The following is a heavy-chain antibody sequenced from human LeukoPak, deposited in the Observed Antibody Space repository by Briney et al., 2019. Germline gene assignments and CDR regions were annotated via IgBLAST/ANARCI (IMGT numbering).Heavy chain of an antibody. CDR3: ATRIAVAGKYFDY. CDR2: INHSGST. CDR1: GGSFSGYY. D-gene: IGHD6-19*01. J-gene: IGHJ4*02. Sequence: SETLSLTCAVYGGSFSGYYWSWIRQPPGKGLEWIGEINHSGSTNYNPSLKSRVTISVDTSKNQFSLKLSSVTAADTAVYYCATRIAVAGKYFDYWGQGTLVTVSS. V-gene: IGHV4-34*01.